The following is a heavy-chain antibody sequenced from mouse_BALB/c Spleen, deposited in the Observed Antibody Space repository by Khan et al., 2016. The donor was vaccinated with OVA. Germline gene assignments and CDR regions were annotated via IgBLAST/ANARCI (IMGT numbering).Heavy chain of an antibody. J-gene: IGHJ3*01. CDR2: MIYSGNT. V-gene: IGHV3-8*02. D-gene: IGHD2-14*01. Sequence: EVQLQESGPSFVKPSQTLSLTCSVTGDSITSGYWSWIRQFPGNKLEYMGYMIYSGNTYYNPSLKSRISITRHTSKNQYYLQLNSVTTEDTATYYCARSTYRYALAYWGQGTLVTVSA. CDR1: GDSITSGY. CDR3: ARSTYRYALAY.